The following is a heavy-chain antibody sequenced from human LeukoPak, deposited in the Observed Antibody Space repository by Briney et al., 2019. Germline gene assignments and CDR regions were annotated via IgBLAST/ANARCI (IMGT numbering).Heavy chain of an antibody. CDR3: AREPYCSGGSCPFDP. V-gene: IGHV3-33*01. CDR2: MWYDGTNE. D-gene: IGHD2-15*01. J-gene: IGHJ5*02. Sequence: PGGSLRLSCAASGFTFSSYGMHWVRQAPGKGLEWVAFMWYDGTNEYYADSWKGRFTISRDNSKNTLYLQMNSLRAEDTAVYYCAREPYCSGGSCPFDPWGQGTLVTVSS. CDR1: GFTFSSYG.